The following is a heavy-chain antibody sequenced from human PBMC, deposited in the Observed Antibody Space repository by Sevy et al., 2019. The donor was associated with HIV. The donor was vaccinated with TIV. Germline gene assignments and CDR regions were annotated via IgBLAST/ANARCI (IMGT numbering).Heavy chain of an antibody. CDR3: TRNRGWELLTYHYYYMDV. Sequence: GGSLRLSCTTSGFPFGDYAMNWIRQAPGKGLEGVAFIRSKAYGGTTEYAASVKGRFTISRDDSKSIAYLQMNSLKTEDTGVYYCTRNRGWELLTYHYYYMDVWGKGTTVTVSS. CDR1: GFPFGDYA. V-gene: IGHV3-49*03. D-gene: IGHD1-26*01. CDR2: IRSKAYGGTT. J-gene: IGHJ6*03.